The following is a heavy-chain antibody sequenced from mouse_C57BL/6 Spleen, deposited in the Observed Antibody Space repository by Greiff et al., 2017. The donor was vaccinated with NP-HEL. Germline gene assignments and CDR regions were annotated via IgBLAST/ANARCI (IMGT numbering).Heavy chain of an antibody. CDR2: IYPGDGDT. V-gene: IGHV1-82*01. CDR1: GYAFSSSW. D-gene: IGHD2-3*01. Sequence: VQLQQSGPELVKPGASVKISCKASGYAFSSSWMNWVKQRPGKGLEWIGRIYPGDGDTNYNGKFKGKATLTADKSSSTAYMQLSSLTSEDSAVYCCAAGYYAWFAYWGQGTLVTVSA. CDR3: AAGYYAWFAY. J-gene: IGHJ3*01.